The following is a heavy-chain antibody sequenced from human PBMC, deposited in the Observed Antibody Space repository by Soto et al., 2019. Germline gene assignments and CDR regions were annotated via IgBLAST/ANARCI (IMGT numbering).Heavy chain of an antibody. Sequence: ASVKVSCKASGGTFSSYTISWVRQAPGQGLEWMGRIIPILGIANYAQKFQGRVTITADKSTSTAYMELSSLRSEDTAVYYCARESAHYCSSTSCYGPYYYYMDVWGKGTTVTVSS. D-gene: IGHD2-2*01. CDR2: IIPILGIA. CDR1: GGTFSSYT. J-gene: IGHJ6*03. CDR3: ARESAHYCSSTSCYGPYYYYMDV. V-gene: IGHV1-69*04.